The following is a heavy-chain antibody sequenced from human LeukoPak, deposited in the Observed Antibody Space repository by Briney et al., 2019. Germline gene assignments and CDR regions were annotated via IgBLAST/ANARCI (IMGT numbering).Heavy chain of an antibody. J-gene: IGHJ4*02. V-gene: IGHV4-30-2*01. CDR3: ARDPASNRAPYSGYPSDYFDY. Sequence: SETLSLTCTVSGGSISSGGYYWSWIRQPPGKGLEWIGYIYHSGSTYYNPSLKSRVTISVDTSKNQFSLKLSSVTAADTAVYYCARDPASNRAPYSGYPSDYFDYWGQGTLVTVSS. CDR1: GGSISSGGYY. D-gene: IGHD5-12*01. CDR2: IYHSGST.